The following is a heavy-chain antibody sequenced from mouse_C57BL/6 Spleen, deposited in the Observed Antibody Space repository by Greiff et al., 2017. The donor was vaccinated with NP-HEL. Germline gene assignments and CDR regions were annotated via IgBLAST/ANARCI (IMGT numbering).Heavy chain of an antibody. CDR2: INPNNGGT. CDR3: ASAYYSNYALYGYFDV. Sequence: EVQLQQSGPELVKPGASVKIPCKASGYTFTDYNMDWVKQSHGKSLEWIGDINPNNGGTIYNQKFKGKATLTVDKSSSTAYMELRSLTSEDTAVYDCASAYYSNYALYGYFDVWGTGTTVTVSS. V-gene: IGHV1-18*01. J-gene: IGHJ1*03. D-gene: IGHD2-5*01. CDR1: GYTFTDYN.